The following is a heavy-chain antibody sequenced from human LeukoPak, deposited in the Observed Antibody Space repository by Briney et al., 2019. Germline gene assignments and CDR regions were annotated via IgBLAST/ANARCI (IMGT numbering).Heavy chain of an antibody. CDR3: ARARYYYDSSGYWYLDY. V-gene: IGHV1-69*13. D-gene: IGHD3-22*01. CDR1: GGIFSSYA. Sequence: GASVKVSCKASGGIFSSYAISWVRQAPGQGLEWMGGIIPIFGTANYAQKFQGRVTITAEESTSTAYMELSSLRSEDTAVYYCARARYYYDSSGYWYLDYWGQGTLVTVSS. CDR2: IIPIFGTA. J-gene: IGHJ4*02.